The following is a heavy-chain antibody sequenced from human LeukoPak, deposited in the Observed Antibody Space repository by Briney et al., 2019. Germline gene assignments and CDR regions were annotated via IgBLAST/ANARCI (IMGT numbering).Heavy chain of an antibody. CDR1: GYSISSGYY. CDR3: AAHSSETPFDY. J-gene: IGHJ4*02. D-gene: IGHD6-19*01. Sequence: SETLSLTCTVSGYSISSGYYWGWIRQPPGKGLEWIGSIYHSGSTYYNPSLKSRVTISVDASKNQFSLKLSSVTAADTAVYYCAAHSSETPFDYWGQGTLVTASS. CDR2: IYHSGST. V-gene: IGHV4-38-2*02.